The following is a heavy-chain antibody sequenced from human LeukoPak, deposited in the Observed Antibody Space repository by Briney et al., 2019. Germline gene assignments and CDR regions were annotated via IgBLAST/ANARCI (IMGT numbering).Heavy chain of an antibody. J-gene: IGHJ4*02. D-gene: IGHD3-10*01. CDR2: IYYSGST. CDR1: GGSISSYY. Sequence: SETLSLTCTVSGGSISSYYWSWIRQPPGKGLEWIGYIYYSGSTNYNPSLKSQVTISVDTSKNQFSLKLSSVTAADTAVYYCARDRSLTERYYFDYWGQGTLVTVSS. CDR3: ARDRSLTERYYFDY. V-gene: IGHV4-59*01.